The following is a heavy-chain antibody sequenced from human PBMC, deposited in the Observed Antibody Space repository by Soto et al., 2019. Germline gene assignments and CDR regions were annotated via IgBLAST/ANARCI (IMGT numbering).Heavy chain of an antibody. J-gene: IGHJ2*01. CDR2: IYYIGST. CDR3: ATHGGIYGGNSPNWYFDL. Sequence: SETLSLTCTVSCGAVISVSYYWSWIRQPPGKGLEWIGYIYYIGSTNYNPSLKSRVTMSVDTSKNQFSLKLSSVTAEDTAVYYCATHGGIYGGNSPNWYFDLWGRGTLVTVSS. V-gene: IGHV4-61*01. CDR1: CGAVISVSYY. D-gene: IGHD4-17*01.